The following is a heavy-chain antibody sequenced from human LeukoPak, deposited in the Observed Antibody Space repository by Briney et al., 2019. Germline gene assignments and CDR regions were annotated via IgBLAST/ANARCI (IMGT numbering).Heavy chain of an antibody. CDR3: AREAGETHNTGIDS. D-gene: IGHD1-14*01. CDR2: ISPNSGGT. CDR1: GYTFTDCF. V-gene: IGHV1-2*02. J-gene: IGHJ4*02. Sequence: ASVKVSCKASGYTFTDCFLHWVRQAPGQGLEWMGWISPNSGGTNYAQKFQGRVTMTRDTSISSAYMELSGLTSDDTAVYYCAREAGETHNTGIDSWGQGTLVTVSS.